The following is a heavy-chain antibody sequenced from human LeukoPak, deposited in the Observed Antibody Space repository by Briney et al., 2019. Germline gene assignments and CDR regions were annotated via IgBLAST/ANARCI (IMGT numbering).Heavy chain of an antibody. CDR1: GFTVSSNC. Sequence: GGSLRLSCAASGFTVSSNCMNWVRQAPGKGLEWVSVIYSGGSTYYADSVRGRFTISRDNSKNTLYLQMNSLRAEDTAVYYCARWTTVVTHFDSWGQGTLVTVSS. V-gene: IGHV3-53*01. J-gene: IGHJ4*02. CDR2: IYSGGST. CDR3: ARWTTVVTHFDS. D-gene: IGHD4-23*01.